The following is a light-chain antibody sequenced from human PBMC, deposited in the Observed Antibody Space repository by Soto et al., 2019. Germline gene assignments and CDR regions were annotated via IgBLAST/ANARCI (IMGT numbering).Light chain of an antibody. V-gene: IGKV4-1*01. CDR2: WAS. CDR1: QSVLYSSNNKNY. J-gene: IGKJ1*01. CDR3: QQYYSTPT. Sequence: DIVMTQSPDSLAVSLGERATFNCKSSQSVLYSSNNKNYLAWYQQKPGQPPKLLIYWASTRESGVPDRFSGSGSGTDFTLTISSLQTEDVAVYYCQQYYSTPTFGQGTKVGIK.